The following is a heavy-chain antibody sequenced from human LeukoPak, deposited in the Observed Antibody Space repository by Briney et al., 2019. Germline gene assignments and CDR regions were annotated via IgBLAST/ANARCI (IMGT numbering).Heavy chain of an antibody. CDR2: ISSSGSTI. Sequence: GGSLSLSCAASGFTFSSYEMNWVRQAPGKGREWVSYISSSGSTIYYADSVKGRFTISRDNDKHPLYLQMNSLRAEDTAVYYCARNVAGATDYWGQGTLVTVSS. J-gene: IGHJ4*02. CDR1: GFTFSSYE. CDR3: ARNVAGATDY. D-gene: IGHD1-26*01. V-gene: IGHV3-48*03.